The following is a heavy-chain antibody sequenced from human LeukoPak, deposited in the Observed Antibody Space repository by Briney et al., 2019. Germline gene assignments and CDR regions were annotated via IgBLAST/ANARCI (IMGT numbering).Heavy chain of an antibody. D-gene: IGHD6-6*01. J-gene: IGHJ4*02. CDR3: AKERGSSGYFDY. CDR2: ITWNGVST. CDR1: GFTFSSSA. Sequence: GGSLRLSCAASGFTFSSSAMSWVRQAPGKGLEWVSLITWNGVSTYYADSVKGRFTISRDNSKNSLYLQMNSLRTEDTALYFCAKERGSSGYFDYWGQGTLVAVSS. V-gene: IGHV3-43*02.